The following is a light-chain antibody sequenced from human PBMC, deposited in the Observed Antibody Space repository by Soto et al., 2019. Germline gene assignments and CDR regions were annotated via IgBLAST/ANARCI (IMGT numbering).Light chain of an antibody. CDR3: CSFAGTNAFRDD. V-gene: IGLV2-23*02. CDR2: EVT. CDR1: SSDIGSHNL. J-gene: IGLJ1*01. Sequence: QSVLTQPASVSGSPGPSITISCTGTSSDIGSHNLVSWYQQHPGKAPNLLIYEVTKRASGVSSRFSGSKSGNTASLTIAGLQAEDEADYHCCSFAGTNAFRDDFGTGTKV.